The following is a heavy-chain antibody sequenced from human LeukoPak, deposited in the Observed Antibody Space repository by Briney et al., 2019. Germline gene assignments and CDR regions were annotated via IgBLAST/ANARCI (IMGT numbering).Heavy chain of an antibody. Sequence: PGGSLRLSCAASGFTFSSYWMHWVRQAPGKGLVWVSRINSDGSSTSYADSVKGRFTISRDNAKNTLYLQMNSLRAEDTAVYYCARVKTRDDSSGNDAFDIRGQGTMVTVSS. CDR2: INSDGSST. CDR1: GFTFSSYW. J-gene: IGHJ3*02. CDR3: ARVKTRDDSSGNDAFDI. D-gene: IGHD3-22*01. V-gene: IGHV3-74*01.